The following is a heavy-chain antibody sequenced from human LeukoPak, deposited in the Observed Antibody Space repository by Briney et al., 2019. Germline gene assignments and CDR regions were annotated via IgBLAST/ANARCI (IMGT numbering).Heavy chain of an antibody. J-gene: IGHJ4*02. CDR2: ISSSSSYI. Sequence: GGSLRLSCAASGFTFSSYSMNWVRQAPGKGLEWVSSISSSSSYIYYADSVKGRFTISRDNAKNSLYLQMNSLRAEDTAVYYCARDLGEDIVVVPAARGEYWGKGTLVTVS. CDR3: ARDLGEDIVVVPAARGEY. D-gene: IGHD2-2*01. CDR1: GFTFSSYS. V-gene: IGHV3-21*01.